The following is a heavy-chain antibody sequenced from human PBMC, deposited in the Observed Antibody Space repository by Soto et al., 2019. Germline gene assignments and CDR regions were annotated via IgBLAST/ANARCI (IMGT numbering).Heavy chain of an antibody. V-gene: IGHV4-59*01. CDR2: MYNTGST. D-gene: IGHD2-21*02. CDR3: ARDLWGYCGTDCYPLDV. Sequence: SETLSLTCTVSGGSISRYYWSWIREHPGKGLEWIGYMYNTGSTVYNPPFKSRVTISVDTSKNQFSLKLNSVTAADTAVYYCARDLWGYCGTDCYPLDVWGQGTTVTVS. J-gene: IGHJ6*02. CDR1: GGSISRYY.